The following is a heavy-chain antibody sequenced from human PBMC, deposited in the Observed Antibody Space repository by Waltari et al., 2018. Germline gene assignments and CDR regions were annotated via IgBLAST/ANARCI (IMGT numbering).Heavy chain of an antibody. CDR2: VDPEEGET. J-gene: IGHJ4*02. CDR3: ATWSGYGNFDY. Sequence: EVQLVQSGAEVKKPGATVKISCKASGYTFTDYYMHWVQQAPGTGLEWMGRVDPEEGETKDAEKFQGRVTITADTATDTAYMELRSLRSEDTAVYYCATWSGYGNFDYWGQGTLVTVSS. D-gene: IGHD5-12*01. CDR1: GYTFTDYY. V-gene: IGHV1-69-2*01.